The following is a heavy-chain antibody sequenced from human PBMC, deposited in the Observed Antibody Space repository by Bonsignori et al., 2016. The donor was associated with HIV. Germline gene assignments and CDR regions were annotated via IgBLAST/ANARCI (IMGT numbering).Heavy chain of an antibody. J-gene: IGHJ4*02. D-gene: IGHD6-13*01. Sequence: WIRQPPGKGLEWVGHIRSKSNNYATAYAASVKGRFTISRDDSKNTAYLQMNSLKNEDTAVYYCSARGIVAAGTNYWGQGTLVTVSS. CDR2: IRSKSNNYAT. V-gene: IGHV3-73*01. CDR3: SARGIVAAGTNY.